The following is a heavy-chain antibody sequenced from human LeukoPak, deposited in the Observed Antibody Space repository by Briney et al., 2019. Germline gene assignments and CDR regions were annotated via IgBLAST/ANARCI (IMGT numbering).Heavy chain of an antibody. CDR3: ARIAAADHYFDY. Sequence: SETLSLTCTVSGGSISSYYWSWIRQPPGKGLEWIGYIYYSGSTNYNPSLKSRVTISVDTSKNQFSLKLSSVTAADTAVYYCARIAAADHYFDYWGQGTLVTVSS. CDR1: GGSISSYY. V-gene: IGHV4-59*01. D-gene: IGHD6-13*01. CDR2: IYYSGST. J-gene: IGHJ4*02.